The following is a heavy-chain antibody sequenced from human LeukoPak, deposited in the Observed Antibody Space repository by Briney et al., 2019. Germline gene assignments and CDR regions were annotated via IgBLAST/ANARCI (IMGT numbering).Heavy chain of an antibody. V-gene: IGHV3-23*01. Sequence: GGSLRLSCAASGFTFSSYAMNWVRQAPGKGLEWVSCIIGSGGGTNYANSVKGRFTISRDNSKNTVYLQMNSLSAEDTAIYYCARSSTGSAYTYSDYWGQGTLVTVSS. D-gene: IGHD3-16*01. CDR3: ARSSTGSAYTYSDY. CDR1: GFTFSSYA. CDR2: IIGSGGGT. J-gene: IGHJ4*02.